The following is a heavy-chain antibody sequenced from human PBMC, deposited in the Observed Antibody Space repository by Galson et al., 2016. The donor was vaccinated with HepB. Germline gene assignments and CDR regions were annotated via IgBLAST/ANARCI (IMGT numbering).Heavy chain of an antibody. V-gene: IGHV3-48*01. CDR3: ARDPGYSYGLDY. CDR1: GFTFSSYS. CDR2: ISSASSTI. D-gene: IGHD5-18*01. J-gene: IGHJ4*02. Sequence: SLRLSCAASGFTFSSYSMNWVRRAPGKGLEWVSYISSASSTIYYADSVKGRFTISRDNSKNTVYLQMNSLRAEDTAVYYCARDPGYSYGLDYWGQGTLVAVSS.